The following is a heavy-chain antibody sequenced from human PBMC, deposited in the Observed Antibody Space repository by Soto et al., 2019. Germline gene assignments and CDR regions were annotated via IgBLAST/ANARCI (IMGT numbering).Heavy chain of an antibody. Sequence: ASVKPSCKASGDTFTSYSISWLRQYTGQGLEWMGWISAYNGNTNYAQKLQGRVTMTTDTSTSTAYMELRSLRSDDTAVYYCARGGAYCSGGSCPPDYMDVWGKGTTVTVSS. J-gene: IGHJ6*03. CDR1: GDTFTSYS. CDR2: ISAYNGNT. D-gene: IGHD2-15*01. V-gene: IGHV1-18*01. CDR3: ARGGAYCSGGSCPPDYMDV.